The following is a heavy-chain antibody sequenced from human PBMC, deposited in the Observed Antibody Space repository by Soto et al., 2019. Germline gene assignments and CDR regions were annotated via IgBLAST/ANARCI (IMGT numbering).Heavy chain of an antibody. CDR1: GFTFSSYA. CDR2: ISYDGSNK. D-gene: IGHD3-16*01. Sequence: QVKLVESGGGVVQPGRSLRLSCAASGFTFSSYAMHWVRQAPGKGLEWVAVISYDGSNKYYADSVKGRFTISRDNSKNTLYLQMNSLRAEDTAVYYCAREGGGQVAQDYWGQGTLVTVSS. CDR3: AREGGGQVAQDY. J-gene: IGHJ4*02. V-gene: IGHV3-30-3*01.